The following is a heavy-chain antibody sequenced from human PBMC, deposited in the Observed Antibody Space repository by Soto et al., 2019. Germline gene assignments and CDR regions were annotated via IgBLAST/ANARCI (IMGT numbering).Heavy chain of an antibody. CDR3: ARGYSDY. Sequence: SETLSLTCAVYGGSFSGYYWSWIRQPPGKGLEWIGEINHSGSTNYNPSLKSRVTISVDTSKNQFSLKLSSVTAADTAVYYCARGYSDYWGQGTLVTVSS. D-gene: IGHD4-4*01. J-gene: IGHJ4*02. CDR1: GGSFSGYY. V-gene: IGHV4-34*01. CDR2: INHSGST.